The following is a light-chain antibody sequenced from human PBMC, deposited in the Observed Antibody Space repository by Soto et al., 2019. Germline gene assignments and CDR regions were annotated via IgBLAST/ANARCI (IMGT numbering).Light chain of an antibody. J-gene: IGKJ1*01. V-gene: IGKV3-11*01. CDR1: QSVYSQ. Sequence: EIVLTQSPATLSLSPGERATLSCRASQSVYSQLDWYQHKPGQAPRLLIYDESNRATGIPARFSGSGSGTDFTLTISSLEPEDFAIYYCVKRNKLPWTVGQGTKVEI. CDR2: DES. CDR3: VKRNKLPWT.